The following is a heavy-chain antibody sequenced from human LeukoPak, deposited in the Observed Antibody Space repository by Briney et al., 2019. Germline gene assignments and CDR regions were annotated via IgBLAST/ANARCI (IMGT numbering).Heavy chain of an antibody. Sequence: GGSLRLSCAASGFTFSSYSMNWVRQAPGKGLEWVANIKGDGSEKYYVDSVKGRFNIARDNAKNSVYLQMNSLRAEDTAVYYCARDRRDGYNLLDYWGQGTLVTVSS. J-gene: IGHJ4*02. CDR1: GFTFSSYS. CDR2: IKGDGSEK. D-gene: IGHD5-24*01. CDR3: ARDRRDGYNLLDY. V-gene: IGHV3-7*01.